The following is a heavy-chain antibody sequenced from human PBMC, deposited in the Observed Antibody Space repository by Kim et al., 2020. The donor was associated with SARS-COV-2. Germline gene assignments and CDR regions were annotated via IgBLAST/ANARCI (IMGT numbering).Heavy chain of an antibody. Sequence: SETLSLTCAVYGGSFSGYYWSWIRQPPGKGLEWIGEINHSGSTNYNPSLKSRVTISVDTSKNQFSLKLSSVTAADTAVYYCARGRRGGAGTGPLITFGGGPHRWFDPWGQGTLVTVSS. CDR3: ARGRRGGAGTGPLITFGGGPHRWFDP. D-gene: IGHD3-16*01. J-gene: IGHJ5*02. CDR1: GGSFSGYY. V-gene: IGHV4-34*01. CDR2: INHSGST.